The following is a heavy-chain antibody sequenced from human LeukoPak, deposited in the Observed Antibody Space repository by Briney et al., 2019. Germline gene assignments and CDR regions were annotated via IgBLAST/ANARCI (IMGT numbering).Heavy chain of an antibody. CDR2: ISSSRSYI. J-gene: IGHJ4*02. CDR1: GFTFSSYS. V-gene: IGHV3-21*01. D-gene: IGHD5-18*01. CDR3: ARALGYNYGYSLCFDY. Sequence: GGSPRLSCAASGFTFSSYSMNWVRQAPGKGLEWVSSISSSRSYIYYADSVKGRFTISRDNAKNSLYLQLNSLRAEDTAVYYCARALGYNYGYSLCFDYWGQGTLVSASS.